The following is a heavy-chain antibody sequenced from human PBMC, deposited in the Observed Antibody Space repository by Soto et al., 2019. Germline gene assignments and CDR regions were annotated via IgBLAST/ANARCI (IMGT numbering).Heavy chain of an antibody. D-gene: IGHD3-10*01. CDR1: GFTFSSYS. Sequence: PGGSLRLSCAASGFTFSSYSMNWVRQAPGKGLEWVSYISSSSSTIYYADSVKGRFTISRDNAKNSLYLQMNSLRDEDTAVYYCARDRYRSMVRGATNWFDPWGQGTLVTVSS. CDR3: ARDRYRSMVRGATNWFDP. CDR2: ISSSSSTI. J-gene: IGHJ5*02. V-gene: IGHV3-48*02.